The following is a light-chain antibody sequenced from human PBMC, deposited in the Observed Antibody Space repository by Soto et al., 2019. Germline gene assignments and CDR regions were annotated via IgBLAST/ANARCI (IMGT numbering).Light chain of an antibody. CDR2: AAP. J-gene: IGKJ1*01. CDR1: QSISSY. Sequence: DIQMTQSPSSLSASVGDRVTITCRTSQSISSYLNWYQQKPGKAPKLLIYAAPSLQSGVPSRFSGSGSGTDFTLTISSLQPEDFATYYCQHSYITPWTFGQGTKVEIK. CDR3: QHSYITPWT. V-gene: IGKV1-39*01.